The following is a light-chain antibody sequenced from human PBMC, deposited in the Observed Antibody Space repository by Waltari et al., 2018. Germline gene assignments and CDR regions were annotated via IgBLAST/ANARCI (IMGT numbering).Light chain of an antibody. CDR3: QAWDSSRGV. CDR2: QDS. CDR1: QLGYKY. Sequence: SYELTQPPSVSVSPGQTASITCSGDQLGYKYACWYQQKPGQSPVLVIYQDSKRPSGIPERFSGSNSGNTATLTISGTQAMDEADYYCQAWDSSRGVFGGGTKLTVL. J-gene: IGLJ2*01. V-gene: IGLV3-1*01.